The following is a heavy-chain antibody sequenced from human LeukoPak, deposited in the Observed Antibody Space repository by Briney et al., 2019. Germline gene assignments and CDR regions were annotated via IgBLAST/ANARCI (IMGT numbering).Heavy chain of an antibody. J-gene: IGHJ4*02. CDR1: GGSISSGGYY. CDR2: IYYSGST. CDR3: ARYYYDSSGYYAYFDY. D-gene: IGHD3-22*01. V-gene: IGHV4-61*08. Sequence: SETLSLTCTVSGGSISSGGYYWSWIRQHPGKGLEWIGYIYYSGSTYYNPSLKSRVTISVDTSKNQFSLKLSSVTAADTAVYYCARYYYDSSGYYAYFDYWGQGTLVTVSS.